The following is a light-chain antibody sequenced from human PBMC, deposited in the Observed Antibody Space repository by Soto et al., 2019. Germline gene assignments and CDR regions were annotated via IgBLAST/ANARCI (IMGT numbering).Light chain of an antibody. CDR1: SSDVGGYNY. V-gene: IGLV2-14*03. J-gene: IGLJ2*01. CDR3: VSYTSTTTLVV. Sequence: QSALTQPASVSGSPGQSITISCTGTSSDVGGYNYVSWYQQHPGKAPKLMIYDVTDRPLGVSNRFSGSKSGDTASLTISGLQAEDEADYYCVSYTSTTTLVVIGGGTKVTVL. CDR2: DVT.